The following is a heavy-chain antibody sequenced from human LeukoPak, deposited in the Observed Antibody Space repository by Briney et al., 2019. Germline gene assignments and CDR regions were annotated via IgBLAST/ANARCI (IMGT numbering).Heavy chain of an antibody. CDR2: INHSGST. V-gene: IGHV4-34*01. J-gene: IGHJ4*02. Sequence: SETLSLTCAVYGGSFSGYYWSWIRQPPGKGLEWIGEINHSGSTNYNPSLKSRVTISVDTSKNQFSPKLSSVTAADTAVYYCASVGQWRSFDYWGQGTLVTVSS. D-gene: IGHD6-19*01. CDR3: ASVGQWRSFDY. CDR1: GGSFSGYY.